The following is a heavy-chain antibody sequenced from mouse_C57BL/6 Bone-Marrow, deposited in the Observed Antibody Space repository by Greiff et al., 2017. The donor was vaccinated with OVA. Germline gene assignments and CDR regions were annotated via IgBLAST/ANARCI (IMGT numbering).Heavy chain of an antibody. Sequence: VQLKESGAELARPGASVKLSCKASGYTFTSYGISWVKQRTGQGLEWIGEIYPRSGYTYYNEKFKGKATLTADKSSSTAYMEMRSLTSEDSAVYFCARGGVRGMVDDWGQGTTLTVSS. V-gene: IGHV1-81*01. CDR2: IYPRSGYT. CDR3: ARGGVRGMVDD. CDR1: GYTFTSYG. D-gene: IGHD2-10*02. J-gene: IGHJ2*01.